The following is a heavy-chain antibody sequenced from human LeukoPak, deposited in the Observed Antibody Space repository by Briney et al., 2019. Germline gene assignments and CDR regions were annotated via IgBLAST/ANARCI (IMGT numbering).Heavy chain of an antibody. J-gene: IGHJ6*02. CDR3: ARGGKVTIAVWSYYYGMDV. D-gene: IGHD4-17*01. Sequence: GGSLRLSCAASGFNFTNYNMNCVRQAPGKGREWGSSIHSSSCSIYYADSLESRFTISRDNAKNSLYLQMNSLRAEDTAVYYCARGGKVTIAVWSYYYGMDVWGQGTTVNVYS. CDR1: GFNFTNYN. V-gene: IGHV3-21*01. CDR2: IHSSSCSI.